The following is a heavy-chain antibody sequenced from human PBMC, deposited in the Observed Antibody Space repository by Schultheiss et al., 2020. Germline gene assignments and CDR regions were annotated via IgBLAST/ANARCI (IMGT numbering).Heavy chain of an antibody. D-gene: IGHD1-1*01. CDR1: GYTFTSYD. CDR3: AKGDNYVSWFDP. V-gene: IGHV1-8*01. Sequence: ASVKVSCKASGYTFTSYDINWVRQATGQGLEWMGWMNPNSGNTGYAQKFQGRVTMTRNTSISTAYMELSSLRSDDTAVYYCAKGDNYVSWFDPWGQGTLVTVSS. CDR2: MNPNSGNT. J-gene: IGHJ5*02.